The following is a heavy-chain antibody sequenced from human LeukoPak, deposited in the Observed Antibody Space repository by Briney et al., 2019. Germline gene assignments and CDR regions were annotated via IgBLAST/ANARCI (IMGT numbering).Heavy chain of an antibody. CDR1: GFTFSSYS. D-gene: IGHD3-9*01. CDR2: ISSSSSTI. J-gene: IGHJ3*02. CDR3: ARDGLRYFDWLFPGEDGDAFDI. V-gene: IGHV3-48*01. Sequence: GGSLRLSCAASGFTFSSYSMNWVRQAPGKGLEWVSYISSSSSTIYYADSVKGRFTISRDNAKNSLYLQMNSLRAEDTAVYYCARDGLRYFDWLFPGEDGDAFDIWGQGQWSPSLQ.